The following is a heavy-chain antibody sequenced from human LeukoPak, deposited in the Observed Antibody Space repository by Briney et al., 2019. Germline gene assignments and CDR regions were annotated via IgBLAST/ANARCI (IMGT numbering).Heavy chain of an antibody. CDR1: GYTFTSYD. CDR3: VVDTAMVIFDY. CDR2: MNPNSGNT. D-gene: IGHD5-18*01. J-gene: IGHJ4*02. Sequence: ASVKVSCKASGYTFTSYDIHWVRQATGQGLEWMGWMNPNSGNTGYAQKFQGRVTITRNTSISTAYMELSSLRSEDTAVYYCVVDTAMVIFDYWGQGTLVTVSS. V-gene: IGHV1-8*03.